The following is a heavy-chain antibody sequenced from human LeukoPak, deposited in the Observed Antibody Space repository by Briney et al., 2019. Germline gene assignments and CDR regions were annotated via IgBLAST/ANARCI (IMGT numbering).Heavy chain of an antibody. D-gene: IGHD6-6*01. CDR3: ARRVSIAARGYYHGMDV. J-gene: IGHJ6*02. V-gene: IGHV4-59*08. Sequence: SETLSLTCTVSGGSISSYYWSWIRQPPGKGLEWIGYIYYSGSTNYNPSLKSRVTISVDTSKNQFSLKLSSVTAADTAVYYCARRVSIAARGYYHGMDVWGQGTTVTVSS. CDR2: IYYSGST. CDR1: GGSISSYY.